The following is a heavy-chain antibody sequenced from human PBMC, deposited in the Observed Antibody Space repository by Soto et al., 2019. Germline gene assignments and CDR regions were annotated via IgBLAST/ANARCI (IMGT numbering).Heavy chain of an antibody. Sequence: VKVSCKASVGTFRTYTMTWVRQAPGQGLEWMGGIIPLFGTANYAQKFQGRVTITADESTSTVYMELSSLRSEDTAVYYCARSQDSSGYWNNCFDPWGQGTLVTVS. D-gene: IGHD3-22*01. J-gene: IGHJ5*02. V-gene: IGHV1-69*01. CDR3: ARSQDSSGYWNNCFDP. CDR2: IIPLFGTA. CDR1: VGTFRTYT.